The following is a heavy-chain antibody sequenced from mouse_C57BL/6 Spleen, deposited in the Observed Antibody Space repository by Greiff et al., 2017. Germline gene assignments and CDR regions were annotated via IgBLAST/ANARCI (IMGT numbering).Heavy chain of an antibody. D-gene: IGHD1-1*01. CDR1: GFTFSSYA. CDR3: TRGHYYKGSSDYFDY. V-gene: IGHV5-9-1*02. CDR2: ISDGGDYI. Sequence: EVMLVESGGGLVKPGGSLKLSCAASGFTFSSYAMSWVRQTPEKRLEWVASISDGGDYIYYADTVKGRFTISRDHAQYPLYLQKSSLKSEDTAVYDRTRGHYYKGSSDYFDYWGQGTTLTVSS. J-gene: IGHJ2*01.